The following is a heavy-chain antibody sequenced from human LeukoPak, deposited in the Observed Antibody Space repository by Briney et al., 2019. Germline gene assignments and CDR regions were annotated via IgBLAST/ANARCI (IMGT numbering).Heavy chain of an antibody. J-gene: IGHJ5*02. Sequence: PSETLSLTCTVSGASISSYYWSWIRQPPGKGLEWIAFIYSSGNINYSPSLRSRASISLDTSKNLCSLRLTSVTAADTAVYYCARHVIYSGGYSYWFDPWGLGTLVTVSS. CDR1: GASISSYY. CDR3: ARHVIYSGGYSYWFDP. V-gene: IGHV4-59*08. CDR2: IYSSGNI. D-gene: IGHD1-26*01.